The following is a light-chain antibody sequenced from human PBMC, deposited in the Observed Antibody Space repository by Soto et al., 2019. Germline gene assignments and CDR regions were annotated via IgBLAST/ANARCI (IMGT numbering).Light chain of an antibody. CDR2: DDD. Sequence: QSVLTQPPSVSGAPGQRVTISCSGSSSNIGAPYYVHWYLQLPGAAPKLLIYDDDNRPSGVPDRFSGSKSGTSASLAITGLQADDEADYYCQSFDSRLSAVVFGGGTKLTVL. CDR1: SSNIGAPYY. CDR3: QSFDSRLSAVV. V-gene: IGLV1-40*01. J-gene: IGLJ2*01.